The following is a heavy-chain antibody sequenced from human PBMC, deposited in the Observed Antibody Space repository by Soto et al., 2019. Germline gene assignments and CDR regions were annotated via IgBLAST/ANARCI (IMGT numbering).Heavy chain of an antibody. CDR3: ATLSDHYYYDSSGLVDY. V-gene: IGHV1-8*01. CDR2: MNPNSGNT. D-gene: IGHD3-22*01. J-gene: IGHJ4*02. Sequence: ASVKVSCKASGYTFTSYDINWVRQATGQGLEWMGWMNPNSGNTGYAQKFQGRVTMTEDTSTDTAYMELSSLRSEDTAVYYCATLSDHYYYDSSGLVDYWGQGTLVTVSS. CDR1: GYTFTSYD.